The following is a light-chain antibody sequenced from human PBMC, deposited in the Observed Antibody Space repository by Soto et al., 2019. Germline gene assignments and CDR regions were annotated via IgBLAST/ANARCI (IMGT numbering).Light chain of an antibody. J-gene: IGKJ1*01. CDR1: QSVSSY. Sequence: ELVLTQSPATLSLSPGERATLSCRASQSVSSYLAWYQQKPGQAPRLLIYGASSRATGTPDRFSGSGSGTDFTLTISRLEPEDFAVYYCQQYGRSPTTFGQGTKVDIK. CDR3: QQYGRSPTT. CDR2: GAS. V-gene: IGKV3-20*01.